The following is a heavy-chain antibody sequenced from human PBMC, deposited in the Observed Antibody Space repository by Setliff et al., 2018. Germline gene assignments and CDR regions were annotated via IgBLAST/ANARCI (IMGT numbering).Heavy chain of an antibody. V-gene: IGHV3-20*04. J-gene: IGHJ3*02. CDR1: GFTFDDYG. CDR2: INWNGGST. D-gene: IGHD6-13*01. CDR3: ASAGHSGSWFPFDAFHI. Sequence: PGGSLRLSCAASGFTFDDYGMSWVRQAPGKGLEWVSTINWNGGSTSYADSMKGRFTISRDNAKNSLYLQMNSLRAEDTAVYYCASAGHSGSWFPFDAFHIWGQGTMVTVSS.